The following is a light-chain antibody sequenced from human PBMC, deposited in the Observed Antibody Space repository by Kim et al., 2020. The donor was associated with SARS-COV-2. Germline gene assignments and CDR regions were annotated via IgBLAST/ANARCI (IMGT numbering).Light chain of an antibody. CDR3: ATWDVSLNGWL. J-gene: IGLJ3*02. Sequence: GQRVTISCSGSSSNVGLHFVNWYQQLPVTAPKVFIYNDYQRPSGGPDRFSRSRSGTSASLAISGLQSEDEADYYCATWDVSLNGWLFGGGTQLTVL. CDR1: SSNVGLHF. CDR2: NDY. V-gene: IGLV1-44*01.